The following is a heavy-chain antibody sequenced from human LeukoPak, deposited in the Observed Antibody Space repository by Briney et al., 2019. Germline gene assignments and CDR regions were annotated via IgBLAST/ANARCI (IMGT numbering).Heavy chain of an antibody. CDR1: GFTLSYYG. CDR3: ARAVYYSNYLGY. J-gene: IGHJ4*01. CDR2: INSDGSST. Sequence: GGSLRLSCAVSGFTLSYYGVSWVRQAPGKGLEWVSRINSDGSSTNYADSVKGRFTISRDNAKNTLYLQMNSLRAEDTAMYYCARAVYYSNYLGYWGQGTLVTVSS. D-gene: IGHD3-10*01. V-gene: IGHV3-74*01.